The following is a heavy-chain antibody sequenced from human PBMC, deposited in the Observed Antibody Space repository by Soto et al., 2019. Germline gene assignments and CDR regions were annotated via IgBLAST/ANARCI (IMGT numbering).Heavy chain of an antibody. CDR3: APLSVSLSGPYGIHV. CDR1: GYSVSSSDYY. J-gene: IGHJ6*02. Sequence: SETLSLTCSVSGYSVSSSDYYWAWIRQPPGKGLEWIGSMFYSGLTYYNPSLKSRVTLSVDTSKNQFSVRLNSVAAADTAVYYCAPLSVSLSGPYGIHVWGQGTTVTVSS. V-gene: IGHV4-39*01. D-gene: IGHD2-15*01. CDR2: MFYSGLT.